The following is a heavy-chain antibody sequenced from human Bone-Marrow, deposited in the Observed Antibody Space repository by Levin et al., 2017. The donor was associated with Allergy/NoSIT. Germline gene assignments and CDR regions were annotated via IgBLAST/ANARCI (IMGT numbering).Heavy chain of an antibody. CDR1: GFTFDDYA. D-gene: IGHD2-21*02. V-gene: IGHV3-43D*04. J-gene: IGHJ6*02. CDR3: AKDMTAGRSSRYYYYGMDV. Sequence: GGSLRLSCAASGFTFDDYAMHWVRQVPGKGLEWVSLISWDGGSTYYADSVKGRFTISRDNSKNSLYLQMNSLRTEDIALYYCAKDMTAGRSSRYYYYGMDVWGQGTTVTVSS. CDR2: ISWDGGST.